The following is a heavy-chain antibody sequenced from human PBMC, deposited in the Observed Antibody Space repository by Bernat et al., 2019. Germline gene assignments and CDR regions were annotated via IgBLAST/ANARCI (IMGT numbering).Heavy chain of an antibody. D-gene: IGHD3-3*01. Sequence: QVQLVESGGGVVQPGRSLRLSCAASGFTFSSYAMHWVRQAPGKGLEWVAVISYDGRNTYYADSVKGRFTISRDNSKNTLYLQMNSLRAEDTAVYYCARVHYYDFWSGYYTIADYYYGMDVWGQGTTVTVSS. CDR1: GFTFSSYA. V-gene: IGHV3-30*04. CDR3: ARVHYYDFWSGYYTIADYYYGMDV. J-gene: IGHJ6*02. CDR2: ISYDGRNT.